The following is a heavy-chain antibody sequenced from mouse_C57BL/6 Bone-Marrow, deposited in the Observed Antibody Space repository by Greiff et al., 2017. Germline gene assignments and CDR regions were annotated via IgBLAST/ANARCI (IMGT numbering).Heavy chain of an antibody. V-gene: IGHV1-75*01. CDR2: IFPGSGST. CDR3: ARVVLRCGYYFDY. J-gene: IGHJ2*01. Sequence: QVQLKESGPELVKPGASVKISCKASGYTFTDYYINWVKQRPGQGLEWIGWIFPGSGSTYYNEKLKGKATLTVDKSSSTAYMLLSSLTSEDSAVYFCARVVLRCGYYFDYWGQGTTLTVSS. CDR1: GYTFTDYY. D-gene: IGHD1-1*01.